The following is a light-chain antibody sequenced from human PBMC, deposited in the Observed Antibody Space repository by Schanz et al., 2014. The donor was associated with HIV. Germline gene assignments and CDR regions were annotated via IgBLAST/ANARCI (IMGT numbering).Light chain of an antibody. J-gene: IGKJ2*01. CDR1: QTVSSHF. Sequence: EIVLTQSPGTLSLSPGERATLSCRASQTVSSHFLAWYQQKPGQAPRLLIYAASTRATGVPARFSGSGSGRDFTLTISRLEPEDFAVYYCQQYNYATTFGQGTKLEI. CDR3: QQYNYATT. CDR2: AAS. V-gene: IGKV3-20*01.